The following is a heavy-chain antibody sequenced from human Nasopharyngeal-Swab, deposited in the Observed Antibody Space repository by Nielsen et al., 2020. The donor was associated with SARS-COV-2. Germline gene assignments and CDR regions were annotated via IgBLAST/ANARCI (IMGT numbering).Heavy chain of an antibody. D-gene: IGHD6-13*01. Sequence: SQTRSLTGAISGDSVSSNSAAWNWIRQSPSRGLEWLGRTYYRSKWYNDYAVSVKSRITINPDTSKNQFSLQLNSVTPEDTAVYYCAREISSWSYYYYYYMDVWGKGTTVTVSS. J-gene: IGHJ6*03. CDR3: AREISSWSYYYYYYMDV. CDR1: GDSVSSNSAA. CDR2: TYYRSKWYN. V-gene: IGHV6-1*01.